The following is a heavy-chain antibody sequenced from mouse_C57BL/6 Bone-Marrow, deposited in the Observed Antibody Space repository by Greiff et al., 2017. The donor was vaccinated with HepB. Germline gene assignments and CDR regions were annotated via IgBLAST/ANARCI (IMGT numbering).Heavy chain of an antibody. Sequence: EVQGVESGGGLVQPGGSLKLSCAASGFTFSDYYMYWVRQTPEKRLEWVAYISNGGGSTYYPDTVKGRFTISRDNAKNTLYLQVSRLKSEDTAMYYCARRAMGYWGQGTLVTVSA. CDR1: GFTFSDYY. J-gene: IGHJ3*01. CDR2: ISNGGGST. CDR3: ARRAMGY. D-gene: IGHD1-1*02. V-gene: IGHV5-12*01.